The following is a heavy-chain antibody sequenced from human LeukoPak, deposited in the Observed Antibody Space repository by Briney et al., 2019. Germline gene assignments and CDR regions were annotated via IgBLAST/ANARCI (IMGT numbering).Heavy chain of an antibody. CDR1: GFTFSSYA. D-gene: IGHD3-3*01. CDR3: AKGGDFWSEIDY. J-gene: IGHJ4*02. Sequence: PGGSLRLSCAASGFTFSSYAMSWVRQAPGKWLEWVSAISGSGGSTYYADSVKGRFTISRDNSKNTLYLQMNSPRAEDKAGYDCAKGGDFWSEIDYWGQGTLVSVSS. V-gene: IGHV3-23*01. CDR2: ISGSGGST.